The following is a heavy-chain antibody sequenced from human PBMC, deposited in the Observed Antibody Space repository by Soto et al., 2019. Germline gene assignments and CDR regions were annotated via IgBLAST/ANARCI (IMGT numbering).Heavy chain of an antibody. CDR3: ERGEAVTTGCCHYGMDV. D-gene: IGHD4-17*01. CDR1: GYTFTGYY. CDR2: INPNSGGT. V-gene: IGHV1-2*04. Sequence: ASVKVSCKASGYTFTGYYMHWVRQAPGQGLEWMGWINPNSGGTNYAQKFQGWVTMTRDTSISTAYMELSRLRSDDTAVYYCERGEAVTTGCCHYGMDVWGQGTTVTVSS. J-gene: IGHJ6*02.